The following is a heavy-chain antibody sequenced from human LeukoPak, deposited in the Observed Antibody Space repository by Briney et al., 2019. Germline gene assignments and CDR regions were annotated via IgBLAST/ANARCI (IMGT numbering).Heavy chain of an antibody. CDR2: VSHSGST. CDR1: GDSITNHY. Sequence: PSETLSLTCTVSGDSITNHYWRWIRQPPGRGLEWIGYVSHSGSTNYNPSLKSHVTISVDTSKNQVSQRLTSVTAADTAVYYCARDRATASPWFDPWGQGTLVTASS. D-gene: IGHD5-24*01. CDR3: ARDRATASPWFDP. V-gene: IGHV4-59*11. J-gene: IGHJ5*02.